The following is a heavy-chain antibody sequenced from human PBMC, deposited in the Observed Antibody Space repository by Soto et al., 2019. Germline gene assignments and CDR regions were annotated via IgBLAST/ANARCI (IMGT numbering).Heavy chain of an antibody. CDR1: GGSISSYY. CDR2: IYYSGST. V-gene: IGHV4-59*01. CDR3: ARAGTFLLYNWNGPTYYGMDV. Sequence: SETLSLTCTVSGGSISSYYWSWIRQPPGKGLEWIGYIYYSGSTNYNPSLKSRVTISVDTSKNQFSLKLSSVTAADTAVYYCARAGTFLLYNWNGPTYYGMDVWGKGTKVTVSS. J-gene: IGHJ6*04. D-gene: IGHD1-20*01.